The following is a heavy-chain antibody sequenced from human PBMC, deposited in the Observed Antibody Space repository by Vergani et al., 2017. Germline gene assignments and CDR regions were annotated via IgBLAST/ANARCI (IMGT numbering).Heavy chain of an antibody. CDR3: AREGYSSSSYNWFDP. CDR2: ISSNGGST. D-gene: IGHD6-13*01. CDR1: GFTFSSYA. Sequence: VQLVESGGGLVQPGGSLRLSCSASGFTFSSYAMHWVRQAPGKGLEYVSAISSNGGSTYYADSVKGRFTISRDNSKNTLYLQMNSLRAEDTAVYYCAREGYSSSSYNWFDPWGQGTLVTVSS. J-gene: IGHJ5*02. V-gene: IGHV3-64*04.